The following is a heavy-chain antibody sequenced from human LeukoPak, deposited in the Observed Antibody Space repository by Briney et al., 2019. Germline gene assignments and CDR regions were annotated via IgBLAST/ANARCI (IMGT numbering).Heavy chain of an antibody. J-gene: IGHJ4*02. CDR2: ISSSSSYI. D-gene: IGHD4-17*01. Sequence: PGGSLRLSCAASGFTFSSYSMNWVRQAPGKGLEWVSSISSSSSYIYYADSVKGRFTISRDNAKNSLYLQMNSLRAEDTAVYYCARDYGDYGGTLDYWGQGTPVTVSS. CDR1: GFTFSSYS. V-gene: IGHV3-21*01. CDR3: ARDYGDYGGTLDY.